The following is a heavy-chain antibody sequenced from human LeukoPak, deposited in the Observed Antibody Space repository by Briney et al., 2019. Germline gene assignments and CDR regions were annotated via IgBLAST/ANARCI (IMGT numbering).Heavy chain of an antibody. Sequence: SETLSLTCTVSGGSISSYYWTWLRQPPGKGLEWIGYIYYSGSTNYNPSLKSRVTISIDTSKNQFSLKLSSVTAADTAVYYCARGTGSSRVHLDIWGQGTMVTVSS. CDR1: GGSISSYY. CDR2: IYYSGST. CDR3: ARGTGSSRVHLDI. J-gene: IGHJ3*02. V-gene: IGHV4-59*01. D-gene: IGHD6-13*01.